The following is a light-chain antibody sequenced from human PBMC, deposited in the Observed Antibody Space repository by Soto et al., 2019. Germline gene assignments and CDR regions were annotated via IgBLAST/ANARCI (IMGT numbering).Light chain of an antibody. CDR2: AAS. J-gene: IGKJ5*01. CDR3: QQLNSYPVT. Sequence: DIQLTQSPSFLSASVGYRVSITCLASQGISSYLAWYQQKPGKAPKLLIYAASTLQSGVPSRFSGSGSGTEFTLTISSLQPEDFATYYCQQLNSYPVTFGQGTLLEI. V-gene: IGKV1-9*01. CDR1: QGISSY.